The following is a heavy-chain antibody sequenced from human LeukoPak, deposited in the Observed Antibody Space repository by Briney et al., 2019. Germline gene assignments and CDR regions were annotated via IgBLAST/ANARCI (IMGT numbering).Heavy chain of an antibody. V-gene: IGHV3-23*01. D-gene: IGHD6-13*01. Sequence: GGSLRLSCAASGFTFSSYAMGWVRQAPGKGLEWVSAISGSGGSTYYADSVKGRFTISRDNSKNTLYLQMNSLRAEDTAVYYCAKESSSWSDYYYYYMDVWGKGTTVTVSS. J-gene: IGHJ6*03. CDR1: GFTFSSYA. CDR3: AKESSSWSDYYYYYMDV. CDR2: ISGSGGST.